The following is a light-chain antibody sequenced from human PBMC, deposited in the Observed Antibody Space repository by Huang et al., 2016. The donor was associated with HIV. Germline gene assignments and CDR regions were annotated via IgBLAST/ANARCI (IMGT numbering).Light chain of an antibody. J-gene: IGKJ1*01. CDR2: DAS. Sequence: EIVLTQSPVTLSLSPGERATLSCRASHSISSDLAWFHQKPGLAPRLLIFDASNRATGIPARFSGSGSGTDFALTISSLEPEDFAVYYCQQRGDWPWTFGQGTKVEIK. CDR1: HSISSD. CDR3: QQRGDWPWT. V-gene: IGKV3-11*01.